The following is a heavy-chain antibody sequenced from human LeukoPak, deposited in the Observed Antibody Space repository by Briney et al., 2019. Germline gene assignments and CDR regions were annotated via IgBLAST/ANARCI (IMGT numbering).Heavy chain of an antibody. CDR3: VRGYSAVVFDY. CDR1: GFTFSSYW. CDR2: INSDGSSR. J-gene: IGHJ4*02. Sequence: PGGSLRLSCVASGFTFSSYWMHWVRQAPGKGLVWVSRINSDGSSRTYADSVKGRFTISRDNAKNTLYLQMNSLRAEDTAVYYCVRGYSAVVFDYWGQGTLVTVSS. D-gene: IGHD5-18*01. V-gene: IGHV3-74*01.